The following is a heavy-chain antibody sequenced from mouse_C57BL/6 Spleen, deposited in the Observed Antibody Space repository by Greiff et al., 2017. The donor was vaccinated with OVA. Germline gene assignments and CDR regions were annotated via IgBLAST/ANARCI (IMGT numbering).Heavy chain of an antibody. J-gene: IGHJ3*01. D-gene: IGHD2-4*01. V-gene: IGHV14-1*01. CDR1: GFNIKDYY. CDR2: IDPEDGDT. Sequence: VQLQQSGAELVRPGASVKLSCTASGFNIKDYYMHWVKQRPEPGLEWIGRIDPEDGDTEYAPKFQGKATMTADTSSNTAYLQLSSLTSEDTAVYYCTTLTRGYDYEGVAYWGQGTLVTVSA. CDR3: TTLTRGYDYEGVAY.